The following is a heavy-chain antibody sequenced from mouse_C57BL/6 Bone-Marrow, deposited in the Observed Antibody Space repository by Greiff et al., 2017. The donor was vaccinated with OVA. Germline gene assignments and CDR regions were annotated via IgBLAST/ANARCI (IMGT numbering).Heavy chain of an antibody. CDR2: IWSGGST. V-gene: IGHV2-2*01. Sequence: VQLQQSGPGLVKPSQSLSITCTVSGFSLTSYGVHWVRQSPGKGLEWLGVIWSGGSTDYNAAFISRLSISKDNSKSQVFFKMNSLQADDTAIYYCATSYDYDGGAYAMDYWGQGTSVTVSS. J-gene: IGHJ4*01. CDR1: GFSLTSYG. D-gene: IGHD2-4*01. CDR3: ATSYDYDGGAYAMDY.